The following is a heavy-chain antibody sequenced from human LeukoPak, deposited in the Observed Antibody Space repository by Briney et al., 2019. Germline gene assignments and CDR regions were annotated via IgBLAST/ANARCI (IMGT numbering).Heavy chain of an antibody. J-gene: IGHJ6*02. CDR2: ISSNGGST. CDR1: GFTFSSYA. CDR3: ARFRAKVGYYYGMDV. D-gene: IGHD4-23*01. V-gene: IGHV3-64*01. Sequence: PEGSLRLSCAASGFTFSSYAMHWVRQAPGKGLEYVSAISSNGGSTYYANSVKGRFTISRDNSKNTLYLQMGSLRAEDMAVYYCARFRAKVGYYYGMDVWGQGTTVTVSS.